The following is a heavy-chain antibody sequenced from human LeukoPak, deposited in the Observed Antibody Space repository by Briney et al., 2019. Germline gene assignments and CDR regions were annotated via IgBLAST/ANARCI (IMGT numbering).Heavy chain of an antibody. CDR1: GFTFSSYA. D-gene: IGHD6-19*01. V-gene: IGHV3-23*01. Sequence: GGSLRLSCAASGFTFSSYAMSWVRQAPGKGLEWVSAISGSGGSAYYADSVKGRFTISRDNSKNTLYLQMNSLRAEDTAVYYCANHLNSGWHEDLDYWGQGTLVTVSS. J-gene: IGHJ4*02. CDR2: ISGSGGSA. CDR3: ANHLNSGWHEDLDY.